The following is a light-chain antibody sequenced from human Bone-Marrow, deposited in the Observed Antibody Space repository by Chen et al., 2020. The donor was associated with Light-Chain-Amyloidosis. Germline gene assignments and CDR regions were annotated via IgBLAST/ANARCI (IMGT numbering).Light chain of an antibody. Sequence: SFELTQPSSVSVSPGQTARITCSGDILAKKYARWFQQRPGQAPMLLIFKDIERPSGIPERFSGSSSGTTVTLTISGAQIGDEGDYYCYSATDNDYVFGGGTKLTVL. CDR1: ILAKKY. J-gene: IGLJ3*02. V-gene: IGLV3-27*01. CDR2: KDI. CDR3: YSATDNDYV.